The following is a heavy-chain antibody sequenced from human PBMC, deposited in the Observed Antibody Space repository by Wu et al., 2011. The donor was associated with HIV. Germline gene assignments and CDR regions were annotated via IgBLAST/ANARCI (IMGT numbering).Heavy chain of an antibody. Sequence: EVKRPGASVKVSCKASGYTFMNHDINWVRQATGQGLEWMGWMSPKNGNTGYAQRFQGRVTLTRNTSISTAYMELSSLRSEDTAVYYCARHGSGSYYKHWFDPRGQGTLVTVSS. CDR3: ARHGSGSYYKHWFDP. V-gene: IGHV1-8*03. J-gene: IGHJ5*02. CDR1: GYTFMNHD. CDR2: MSPKNGNT. D-gene: IGHD3-10*01.